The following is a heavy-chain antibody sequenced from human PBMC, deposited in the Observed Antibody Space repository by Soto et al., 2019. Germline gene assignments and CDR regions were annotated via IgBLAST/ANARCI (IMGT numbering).Heavy chain of an antibody. J-gene: IGHJ6*02. Sequence: SETLSLTCTVSGGSISSSSYYWGWIRQPPGKGLEWIGSIYYSGSTYYNPSLKSRVTISVDTSKNQFSLKLSSVTAADTAVYYCARLPFTIFGVVNYYYYGMDVWGQGTTVTVSS. CDR3: ARLPFTIFGVVNYYYYGMDV. CDR2: IYYSGST. CDR1: GGSISSSSYY. V-gene: IGHV4-39*01. D-gene: IGHD3-3*01.